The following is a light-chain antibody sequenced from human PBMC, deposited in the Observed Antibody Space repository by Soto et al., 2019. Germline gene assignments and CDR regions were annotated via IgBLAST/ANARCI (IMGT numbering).Light chain of an antibody. CDR1: PDIIHY. J-gene: IGKJ1*01. Sequence: MQMPQSPSSLSASLSDTVTTSRPASPDIIHYLNWYQQKPDKTPTLLIYGPSRFQTGVLSTFSGSGSGTDFTLTISSVQPEDFATNFCRHTYRTAWTFGQGTKVDI. CDR3: RHTYRTAWT. CDR2: GPS. V-gene: IGKV1-39*01.